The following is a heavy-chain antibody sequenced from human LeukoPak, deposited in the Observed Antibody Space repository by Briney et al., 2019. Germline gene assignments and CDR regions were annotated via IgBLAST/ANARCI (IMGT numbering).Heavy chain of an antibody. V-gene: IGHV1-18*01. CDR3: AREAVSFVAAANDGYFDF. J-gene: IGHJ4*02. CDR2: VSAYKGCT. Sequence: ASVKVSCKTSGYVFNSFGITWLRQAPGQGLEWMGWVSAYKGCTSHAQKFQDRVIMTTDTSTTTAYMELRNLKSDDTAVYYCAREAVSFVAAANDGYFDFWGQGSLVIVSS. D-gene: IGHD6-25*01. CDR1: GYVFNSFG.